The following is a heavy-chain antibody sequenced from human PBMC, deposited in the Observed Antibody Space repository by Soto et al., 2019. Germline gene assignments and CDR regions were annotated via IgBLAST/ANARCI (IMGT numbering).Heavy chain of an antibody. CDR3: VTVNLVGAAYYFDY. D-gene: IGHD1-26*01. Sequence: SETLSLTCTVSGGSIRNGDYYWGWIRQPPGKGLEWIGYVYYSGTTYSHPSLNSRVSISVDTSENQFSLMLTSVTAADTAVYYCVTVNLVGAAYYFDYWGQGTLVTVSS. V-gene: IGHV4-30-4*01. CDR2: VYYSGTT. J-gene: IGHJ4*02. CDR1: GGSIRNGDYY.